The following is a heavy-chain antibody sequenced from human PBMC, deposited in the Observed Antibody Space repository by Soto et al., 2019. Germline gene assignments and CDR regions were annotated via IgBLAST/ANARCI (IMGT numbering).Heavy chain of an antibody. CDR3: ATSHYSYGYNNWFDP. Sequence: SETLSLTCAVYGGSFSGYYWSWIRKPPGKGLEWIGEINNSGSTNYNPSLKSPVTISKDTSKNQFSLKTSSVTAADTAVYYCATSHYSYGYNNWFDPWGQRTLVTVSS. J-gene: IGHJ5*02. CDR1: GGSFSGYY. V-gene: IGHV4-34*01. CDR2: INNSGST. D-gene: IGHD5-18*01.